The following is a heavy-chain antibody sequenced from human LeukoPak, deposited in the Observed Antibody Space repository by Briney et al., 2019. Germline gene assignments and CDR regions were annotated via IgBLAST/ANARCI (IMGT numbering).Heavy chain of an antibody. CDR2: MNPNSGNT. Sequence: ASVKVSCKASGYTFTSYDINWVRQATGQGLEWMGWMNPNSGNTGYAQKFQGRVTTTRNTSISTAYMELSSLRSEDTAVYYCARWGIAVAGRRFQGDYYYYYYMDVWGKGTTVTISS. D-gene: IGHD6-19*01. J-gene: IGHJ6*03. CDR1: GYTFTSYD. V-gene: IGHV1-8*01. CDR3: ARWGIAVAGRRFQGDYYYYYYMDV.